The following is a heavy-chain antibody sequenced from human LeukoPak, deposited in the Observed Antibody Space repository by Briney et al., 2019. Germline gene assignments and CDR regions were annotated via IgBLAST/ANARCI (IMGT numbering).Heavy chain of an antibody. CDR1: EFTFSSYS. V-gene: IGHV3-21*01. J-gene: IGHJ4*02. Sequence: GGSLRLSCAASEFTFSSYSMNWVRQAPGKGLEWVSSISSSSNYIYYSDSMKGRFTISRDNAKNSLYLQMNSLRAEDTAVYFCAREMAAGTFDYWGQGALVTVSS. D-gene: IGHD5-24*01. CDR2: ISSSSNYI. CDR3: AREMAAGTFDY.